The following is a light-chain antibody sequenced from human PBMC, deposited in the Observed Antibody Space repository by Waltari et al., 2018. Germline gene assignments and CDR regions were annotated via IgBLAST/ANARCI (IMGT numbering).Light chain of an antibody. J-gene: IGLJ2*01. CDR3: ASCTDTILPVV. CDR2: GVN. Sequence: QSALTQPASVSGSPGQSITISCTGTSRDIGLYNCVSWYQLHPGEAPTLILYGVNSRPSGVSNRFSGSKSGNTASLTISGLQGDDEADYFCASCTDTILPVVFGGGTKLTVL. CDR1: SRDIGLYNC. V-gene: IGLV2-14*01.